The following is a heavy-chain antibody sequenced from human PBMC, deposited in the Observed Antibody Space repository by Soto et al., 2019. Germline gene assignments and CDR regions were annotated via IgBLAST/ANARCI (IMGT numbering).Heavy chain of an antibody. D-gene: IGHD2-21*01. CDR1: GFTFSSYA. Sequence: GGSLRLSCVASGFTFSSYAMSWVRQAPGQRLEWVATFSGGRDTTWHADSVKGRFTVSGDSSKNTLSLQMNSLRPEDTALYYCAKATSATCTGSICYSFDYWGQGTLVTVSS. J-gene: IGHJ4*02. V-gene: IGHV3-23*01. CDR3: AKATSATCTGSICYSFDY. CDR2: FSGGRDTT.